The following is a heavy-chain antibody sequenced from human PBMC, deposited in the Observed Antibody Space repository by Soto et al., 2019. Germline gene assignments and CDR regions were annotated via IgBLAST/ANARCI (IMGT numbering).Heavy chain of an antibody. V-gene: IGHV3-48*03. CDR2: ISSSGSTI. J-gene: IGHJ4*02. CDR3: ARVGGYCSSTSCYTDY. Sequence: GGSLRLSCAASGFTFSSYEMNWVRQAPGKGLEWVSYISSSGSTIYYADSVKGRFTISRDNAKNSLYLQMNSLRAEDTAVYYCARVGGYCSSTSCYTDYWGQGTMVTVSS. D-gene: IGHD2-2*02. CDR1: GFTFSSYE.